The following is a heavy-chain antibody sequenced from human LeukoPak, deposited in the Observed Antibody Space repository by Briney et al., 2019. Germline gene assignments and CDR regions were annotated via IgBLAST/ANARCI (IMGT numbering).Heavy chain of an antibody. CDR1: GYTFTGYY. CDR3: ARALFYDFWSGYLNGPDAFDI. D-gene: IGHD3-3*01. V-gene: IGHV1-2*02. Sequence: GASVKVSCKASGYTFTGYYMHWVRQAPGQGLEWMGWINPNSGGTNYAQKFQGRVTMTRDTSISTAYMELSRLRSDDTAVYYCARALFYDFWSGYLNGPDAFDIWGQGTMVTVSS. CDR2: INPNSGGT. J-gene: IGHJ3*02.